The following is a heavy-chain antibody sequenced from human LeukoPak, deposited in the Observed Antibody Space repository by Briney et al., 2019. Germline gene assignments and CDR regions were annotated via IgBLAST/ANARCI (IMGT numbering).Heavy chain of an antibody. J-gene: IGHJ5*02. Sequence: SQTLSLTCAISGDSVSSNSAAWNWIRQSPSRGLEWLGRTYYRSKWYNDYAVSVKSRITINPDTSKNQFSLQLNSVTPEDTAVYYCARDRNPPSYNWNYKLDLSNWFDPWGQGTLVTVSS. CDR2: TYYRSKWYN. CDR1: GDSVSSNSAA. CDR3: ARDRNPPSYNWNYKLDLSNWFDP. D-gene: IGHD1-7*01. V-gene: IGHV6-1*01.